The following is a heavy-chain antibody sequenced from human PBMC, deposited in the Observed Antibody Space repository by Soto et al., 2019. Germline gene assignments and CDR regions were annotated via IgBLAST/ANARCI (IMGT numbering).Heavy chain of an antibody. V-gene: IGHV3-74*01. CDR2: INSDGIST. D-gene: IGHD6-13*01. Sequence: EVQLVESGGGLVQPGGSLRLSCAASGFTFSSYWMHWVRQAPGKGLVWVSRINSDGISTSYADSVKGRFTISRDNGKNTLYLQMNIVRAEDTAVYYCARVLYSSSWYSRADYGMDVWGQGSTVTVSS. CDR3: ARVLYSSSWYSRADYGMDV. CDR1: GFTFSSYW. J-gene: IGHJ6*02.